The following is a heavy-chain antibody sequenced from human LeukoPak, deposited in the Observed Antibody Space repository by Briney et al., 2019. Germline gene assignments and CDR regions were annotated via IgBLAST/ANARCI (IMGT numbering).Heavy chain of an antibody. CDR2: ISAYNGNT. V-gene: IGHV1-18*01. Sequence: ASVKVSCKASGYTFTSYGISWVRQAPGQGLEWMGWISAYNGNTNYAQKLQGRVTMTTDTSTSTAYMELRSLRSDDTAVYYCARRGRWLQFRPSDFDYWGQGTPVTVSS. CDR3: ARRGRWLQFRPSDFDY. D-gene: IGHD5-24*01. J-gene: IGHJ4*02. CDR1: GYTFTSYG.